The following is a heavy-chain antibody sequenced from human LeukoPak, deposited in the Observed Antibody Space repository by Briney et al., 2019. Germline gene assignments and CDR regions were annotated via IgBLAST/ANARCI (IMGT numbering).Heavy chain of an antibody. J-gene: IGHJ4*02. D-gene: IGHD3-3*01. CDR2: IKQDGSEK. Sequence: GGSLRLSCAASGFSFSNYSMNWVRQAPGKGLEWVANIKQDGSEKYYVDSVKGRFTISRDNAKNSLYLQMNSLRAEDTAVYYCARDGFDFWSGYAYYFDYWGQGTLVTVSS. V-gene: IGHV3-7*01. CDR1: GFSFSNYS. CDR3: ARDGFDFWSGYAYYFDY.